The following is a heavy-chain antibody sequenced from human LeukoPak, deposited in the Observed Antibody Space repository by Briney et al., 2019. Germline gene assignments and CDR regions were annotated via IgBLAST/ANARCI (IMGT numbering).Heavy chain of an antibody. D-gene: IGHD3-9*01. V-gene: IGHV3-23*01. Sequence: PGGSLRLSCAASGFTFSTSAMNWVRQAPGKGLEWVSSISGSGGRTDHADSVKGRFTISRDNSKNTPYLQMNSLRVEDTAVYYCAKSDYDMLTPWVDWGQGALVTVSS. J-gene: IGHJ4*02. CDR3: AKSDYDMLTPWVD. CDR2: ISGSGGRT. CDR1: GFTFSTSA.